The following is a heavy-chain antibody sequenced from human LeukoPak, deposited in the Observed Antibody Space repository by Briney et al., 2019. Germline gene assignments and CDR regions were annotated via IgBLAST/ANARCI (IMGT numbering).Heavy chain of an antibody. J-gene: IGHJ4*02. CDR3: ARQSRDGSKTRGYYFDF. CDR2: IYPSNSDT. CDR1: GYSFTSYW. V-gene: IGHV5-51*01. Sequence: GESLKISCKGSGYSFTSYWIGWVRQMPGKGLEWMAIIYPSNSDTTYSPPFQGQVTISADKSINTVYLQWSSLKASDTAMYYCARQSRDGSKTRGYYFDFWGQGTLVTVSS. D-gene: IGHD3-10*01.